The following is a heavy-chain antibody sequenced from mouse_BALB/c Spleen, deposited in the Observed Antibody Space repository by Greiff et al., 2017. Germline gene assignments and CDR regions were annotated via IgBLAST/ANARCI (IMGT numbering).Heavy chain of an antibody. D-gene: IGHD2-3*01. J-gene: IGHJ3*01. Sequence: EVKLQESGAELVRPGALVKLSCKASGFNIKDYYMHWVKQRPEQGLEWIGWIDPENGNTIYDPKFQGKASITADTSSNTAYLQLSSLTSEDTAVYYCARKGYYIFAYWGQGTLVTVSA. CDR3: ARKGYYIFAY. CDR1: GFNIKDYY. V-gene: IGHV14-1*02. CDR2: IDPENGNT.